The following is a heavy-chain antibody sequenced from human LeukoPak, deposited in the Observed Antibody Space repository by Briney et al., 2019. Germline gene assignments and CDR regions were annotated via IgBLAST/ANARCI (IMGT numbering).Heavy chain of an antibody. D-gene: IGHD2-2*02. CDR3: AKEYTKN. J-gene: IGHJ4*02. Sequence: GGSLRLSCATSGFTFSSFGMNWVRQAPGKGPAWVSGISSSGVDTYYADTVTGRFTLSRANSKNTLYLHMNRLIAEDTAVYYCAKEYTKNWGQGTLVTVSS. CDR1: GFTFSSFG. CDR2: ISSSGVDT. V-gene: IGHV3-23*01.